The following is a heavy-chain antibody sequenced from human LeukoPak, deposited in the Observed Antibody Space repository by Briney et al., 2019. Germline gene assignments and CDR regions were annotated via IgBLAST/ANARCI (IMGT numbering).Heavy chain of an antibody. V-gene: IGHV4-34*01. Sequence: SETLSLTCAVYGGSFSGYYWSWIRQPPGKWLEWIGEINHSGSTNYNPSLKSRVTISVDTSKNQFSLKLSSVTAADTAVYYCARGDGYYDFWSGYYNAAAYFDYWGQGTLVTVSS. J-gene: IGHJ4*02. CDR1: GGSFSGYY. D-gene: IGHD3-3*01. CDR2: INHSGST. CDR3: ARGDGYYDFWSGYYNAAAYFDY.